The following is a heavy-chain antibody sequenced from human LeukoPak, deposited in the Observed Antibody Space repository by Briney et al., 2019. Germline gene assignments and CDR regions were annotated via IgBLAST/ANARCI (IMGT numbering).Heavy chain of an antibody. D-gene: IGHD6-19*01. Sequence: GASVNVSCKVSGYTLTELSMHWVRQAPGKGLEWMGGFYPEDGETIYAQKFQGRVTMTEDTSTDTAYMELSSLRSEDTAVYYCATYSSGWYYLSYGGQGTLVTVSS. CDR1: GYTLTELS. CDR3: ATYSSGWYYLSY. V-gene: IGHV1-24*01. CDR2: FYPEDGET. J-gene: IGHJ4*02.